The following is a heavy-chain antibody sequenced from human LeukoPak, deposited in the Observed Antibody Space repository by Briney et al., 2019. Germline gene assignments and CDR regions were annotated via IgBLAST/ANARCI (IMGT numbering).Heavy chain of an antibody. CDR1: GYTFTSYD. Sequence: GASVKVSCKASGYTFTSYDINWVRRATGQGLEWMGWMNPNSGNTGYAQKFQGRVTMTRNTSISTAYMELSILRSEDTAVYYCARGRRDYYDSSGYYEVDYWGQGTLVTVSS. CDR2: MNPNSGNT. V-gene: IGHV1-8*01. D-gene: IGHD3-22*01. CDR3: ARGRRDYYDSSGYYEVDY. J-gene: IGHJ4*02.